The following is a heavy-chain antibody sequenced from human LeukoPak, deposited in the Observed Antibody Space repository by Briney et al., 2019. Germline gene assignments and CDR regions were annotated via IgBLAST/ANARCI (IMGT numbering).Heavy chain of an antibody. CDR1: GFTVSSNY. J-gene: IGHJ4*02. CDR2: IYSGGST. V-gene: IGHV3-66*01. CDR3: AREVITMVRGVILSYFDY. Sequence: GGSLRLSCAASGFTVSSNYMSCVRQAPGKGLEWVSVIYSGGSTYYADSVKGRFTISRDNSKNTLYLQMNSLRAEDTAVYYCAREVITMVRGVILSYFDYWGQGTLVTVSS. D-gene: IGHD3-10*01.